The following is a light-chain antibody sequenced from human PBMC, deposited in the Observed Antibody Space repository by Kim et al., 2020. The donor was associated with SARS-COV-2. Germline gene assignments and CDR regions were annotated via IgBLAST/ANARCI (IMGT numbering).Light chain of an antibody. CDR3: AVWDGSLNGWV. V-gene: IGLV1-44*01. Sequence: GQRVTISCSGSSSNIGSNTVNWYHHLPGTAPKLLIHTNNQRPSGVPDRLSGSKSGTSASLAISGLQSEDEADYYCAVWDGSLNGWVFGGGTQLTVL. CDR1: SSNIGSNT. J-gene: IGLJ3*02. CDR2: TNN.